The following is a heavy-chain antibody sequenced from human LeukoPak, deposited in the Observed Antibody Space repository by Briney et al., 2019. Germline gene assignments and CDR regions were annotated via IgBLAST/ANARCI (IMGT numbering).Heavy chain of an antibody. Sequence: SETLPLTCTVSGGSINNYYWTWIRQSPGKGLEWIGYIYSTGSTNYNPSLKSRVTISVDTSKNQFSLNLRSVTAADTAVYYCARVTDWNDLDYWGQGTLVTVSS. CDR3: ARVTDWNDLDY. CDR1: GGSINNYY. V-gene: IGHV4-59*01. J-gene: IGHJ4*02. D-gene: IGHD1-1*01. CDR2: IYSTGST.